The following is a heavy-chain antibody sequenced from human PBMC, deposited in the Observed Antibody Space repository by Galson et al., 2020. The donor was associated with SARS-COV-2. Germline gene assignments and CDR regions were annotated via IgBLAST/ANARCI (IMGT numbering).Heavy chain of an antibody. V-gene: IGHV4-4*08. CDR3: ARYTTSSVSFDY. CDR1: NGSISSDY. Sequence: SETLSLTCRVSNGSISSDYWAWIRQTPGKGLEWIGFFHSDGSTNYNPSLKSRVTISVDTSKNRFSLKLSSLTAADTAGYFCARYTTSSVSFDYWGQGTLVTVAS. J-gene: IGHJ4*02. D-gene: IGHD6-6*01. CDR2: FHSDGST.